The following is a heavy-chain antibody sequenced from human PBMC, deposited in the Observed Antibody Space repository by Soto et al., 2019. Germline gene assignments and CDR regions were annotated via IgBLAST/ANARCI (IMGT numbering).Heavy chain of an antibody. CDR2: IYYSGST. J-gene: IGHJ6*02. V-gene: IGHV4-30-4*01. CDR1: GGCISSGDYY. D-gene: IGHD2-21*02. CDR3: ARDWAVSYCRGDCSHQNYYGMDV. Sequence: LSLTCTVSGGCISSGDYYWRWIRQPPGKGLEWIGYIYYSGSTYYNPSLKSRVTISVHTSKNQFSLKLRSVNAADAAVDYCARDWAVSYCRGDCSHQNYYGMDVWGQGTRVNFS.